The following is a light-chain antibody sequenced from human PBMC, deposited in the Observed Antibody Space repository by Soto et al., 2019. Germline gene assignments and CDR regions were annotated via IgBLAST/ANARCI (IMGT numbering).Light chain of an antibody. J-gene: IGLJ2*01. Sequence: QSALTQPASVSGSPGQSITISCTGTSSDVGGYNYVSWYQQHPGKAPKLMIYEVSNRPSGVSNRFSGSKSGNTASLTISGLQAVDEADYYCSSYTSSSTLVFGGGPKLTVL. CDR2: EVS. V-gene: IGLV2-14*01. CDR1: SSDVGGYNY. CDR3: SSYTSSSTLV.